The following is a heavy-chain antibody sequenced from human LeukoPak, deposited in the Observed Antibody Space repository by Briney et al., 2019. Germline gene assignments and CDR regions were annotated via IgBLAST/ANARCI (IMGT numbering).Heavy chain of an antibody. CDR1: GGSISSGDYY. CDR2: IYYSGSS. CDR3: ARVPRSYYYYYYMDV. Sequence: SETLSLTCTVSGGSISSGDYYWSWIRQPPGKGLEWLGYIYYSGSSNYNPSLKSRVTISADTSKNQFSLKLSSVTAADTAVYYCARVPRSYYYYYYMDVWGKGTTVTVSS. J-gene: IGHJ6*03. V-gene: IGHV4-61*08.